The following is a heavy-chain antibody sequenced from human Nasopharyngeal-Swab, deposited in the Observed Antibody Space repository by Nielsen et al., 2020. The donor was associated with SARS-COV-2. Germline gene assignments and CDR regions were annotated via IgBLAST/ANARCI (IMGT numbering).Heavy chain of an antibody. CDR2: IIPILGIA. CDR1: GGTFSSYA. CDR3: ASAAGSWNYYYYYGMDV. Sequence: SVKVSCKASGGTFSSYAISWVRQAPGQGLEWMGRIIPILGIANYAQKFQGRVTITVDKSTSTAYMELSSLRSEDTAVYYCASAAGSWNYYYYYGMDVWGQGTTVTVSS. J-gene: IGHJ6*02. D-gene: IGHD6-13*01. V-gene: IGHV1-69*04.